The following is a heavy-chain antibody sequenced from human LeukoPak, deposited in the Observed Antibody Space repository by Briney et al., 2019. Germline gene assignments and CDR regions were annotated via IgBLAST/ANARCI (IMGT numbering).Heavy chain of an antibody. J-gene: IGHJ4*02. CDR2: INPNSGGT. D-gene: IGHD4-17*01. Sequence: ASVKVSCKASGGSFSSYVITWVRQAPGQGLEWMGWINPNSGGTNYAQKFQGRVTMTRDTSISTAYMELSRLRSDDTAVYYCASETDYGPGYFDYWGQGTLVTVSS. V-gene: IGHV1-2*02. CDR3: ASETDYGPGYFDY. CDR1: GGSFSSYV.